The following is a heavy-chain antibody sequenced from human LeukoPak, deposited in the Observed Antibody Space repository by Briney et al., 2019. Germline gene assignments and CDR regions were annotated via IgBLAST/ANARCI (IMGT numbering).Heavy chain of an antibody. CDR3: ARDRDSGYFDY. J-gene: IGHJ4*02. V-gene: IGHV1-69*04. CDR2: ILPIADIT. CDR1: GGTLNNYS. Sequence: SVKVSCKASGGTLNNYSISWVRQAPGQGLQWVGRILPIADITNYAQKFQGRLTITADKSTSTAYMELSSLRSEDTAVHYCARDRDSGYFDYWGQGTLVTVSS. D-gene: IGHD3/OR15-3a*01.